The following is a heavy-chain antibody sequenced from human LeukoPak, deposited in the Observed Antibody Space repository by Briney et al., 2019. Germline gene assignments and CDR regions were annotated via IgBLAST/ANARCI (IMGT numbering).Heavy chain of an antibody. D-gene: IGHD3-16*01. V-gene: IGHV3-33*01. Sequence: GRSLILSCAASEFTFSSYGMHWVRQAPGKGLEWVAVIWYDGSNKYYADSVKGRFTISRDNSKNTVYLQMNSLRVEDTAVYYCARDQRPGWGEYFQHWGQGTLVTVSS. CDR3: ARDQRPGWGEYFQH. CDR2: IWYDGSNK. CDR1: EFTFSSYG. J-gene: IGHJ1*01.